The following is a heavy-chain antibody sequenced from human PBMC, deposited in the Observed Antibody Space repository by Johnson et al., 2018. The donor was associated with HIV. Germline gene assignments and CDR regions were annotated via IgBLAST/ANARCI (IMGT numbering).Heavy chain of an antibody. Sequence: QVQLVESGGGLVRPGESLRLSCVASGFTFSGYWMTWVRQAPGKGLEWVAVISYDGSNKYYADSVKGRFTISRDNSKNTLYLQMNSLRAEDTAVYYCARDFRYAFDIWGQGTMVTVSS. CDR2: ISYDGSNK. J-gene: IGHJ3*02. V-gene: IGHV3-30*03. CDR1: GFTFSGYW. CDR3: ARDFRYAFDI.